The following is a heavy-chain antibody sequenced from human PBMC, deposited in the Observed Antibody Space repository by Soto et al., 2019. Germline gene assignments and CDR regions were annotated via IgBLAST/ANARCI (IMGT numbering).Heavy chain of an antibody. V-gene: IGHV1-69*19. CDR1: GGTFNTYA. CDR2: ISPMFGAA. J-gene: IGHJ4*02. CDR3: ARQVQGHTPAFVY. Sequence: QVQLVQSGAEMKKPGSSVKVSCQSSGGTFNTYAMNWLRQAPGQGPEWMGDISPMFGAANYAPKFQGRVTITADESTGTSYMQLSSLTSEDTALYFCARQVQGHTPAFVYWGQGPLVTVSS.